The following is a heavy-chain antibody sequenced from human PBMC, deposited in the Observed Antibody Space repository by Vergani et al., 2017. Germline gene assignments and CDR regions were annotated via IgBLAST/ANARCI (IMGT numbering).Heavy chain of an antibody. CDR1: GFTFSSYG. CDR3: ARADGYNRAMGYFQH. D-gene: IGHD5-24*01. CDR2: ISYDGSNK. V-gene: IGHV3-30*03. J-gene: IGHJ1*01. Sequence: QVQLVESGGGVVQPGRSLRLSCAASGFTFSSYGMHWVRQAPGKGLEWVAVISYDGSNKYYADSVKGRFTISRDNSKNTLYLQMNSLRAEDTAVYYCARADGYNRAMGYFQHWGQGTLVTVSS.